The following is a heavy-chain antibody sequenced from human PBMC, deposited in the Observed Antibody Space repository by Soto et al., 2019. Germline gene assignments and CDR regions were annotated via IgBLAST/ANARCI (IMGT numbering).Heavy chain of an antibody. V-gene: IGHV4-34*01. J-gene: IGHJ5*02. CDR3: ARGSYCSGGGCYRAVDWFDP. CDR1: GGSFSGYY. D-gene: IGHD2-15*01. Sequence: QVQLQQWGAGLLKPSETMSLTCAVYGGSFSGYYWSWIRQPPGQGLEWIWVIHHSGSTNYNPSLKRRVTLSVDTSKDKSPLKRISVPASDTDVDYWARGSYCSGGGCYRAVDWFDPWGQGTPVIVSS. CDR2: IHHSGST.